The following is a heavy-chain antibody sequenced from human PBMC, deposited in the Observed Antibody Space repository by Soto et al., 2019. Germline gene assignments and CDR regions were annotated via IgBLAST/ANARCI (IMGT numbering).Heavy chain of an antibody. CDR1: GASISSITYC. Sequence: SETLSLTCAVSGASISSITYCWGWILQPPGKGLEWIGYKYDSGNTYYNPSLKSQFSISVDRSKNQFSLKLSSVTAADTAVYYCSRGQGAAAGHSNFDYWGQGALVTVSS. D-gene: IGHD6-13*01. CDR3: SRGQGAAAGHSNFDY. CDR2: KYDSGNT. V-gene: IGHV4-30-2*01. J-gene: IGHJ4*02.